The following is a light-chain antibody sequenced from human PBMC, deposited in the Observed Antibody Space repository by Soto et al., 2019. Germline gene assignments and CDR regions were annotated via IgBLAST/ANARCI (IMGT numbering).Light chain of an antibody. CDR3: QQRSNGRVT. Sequence: EIVLTQSPATLSLSPGERATLSCRASQSVSRYLAWYQQKPGQAPRLLIYDASNRATGIPARFSGSGSGTDFTLTISSLEPEDFAVYYCQQRSNGRVTFGGGTNVEIK. V-gene: IGKV3-11*01. CDR1: QSVSRY. CDR2: DAS. J-gene: IGKJ4*01.